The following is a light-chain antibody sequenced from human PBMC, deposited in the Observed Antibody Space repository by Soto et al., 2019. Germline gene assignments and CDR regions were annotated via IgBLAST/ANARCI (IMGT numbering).Light chain of an antibody. Sequence: QSALTQPASVSGSPGQSITISCTGTSSDVGSYNLVSWYQQHPGKAPKLMIYEGSKRPPGVSNRFSGSKSGNTASLTISGLQAEDEADYYCCSYAGSSTSVFGTGTQLTVL. V-gene: IGLV2-23*01. CDR2: EGS. CDR1: SSDVGSYNL. J-gene: IGLJ1*01. CDR3: CSYAGSSTSV.